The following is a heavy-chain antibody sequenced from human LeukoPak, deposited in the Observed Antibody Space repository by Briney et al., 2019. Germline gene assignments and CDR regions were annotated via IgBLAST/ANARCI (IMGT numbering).Heavy chain of an antibody. Sequence: GGSLRLSCAASGFTFSTYAMSWVRQAPGKGLEWVSGISDNGGSTYYADSVRGRFTISRDNSKNTLYLRMNSLRAEDTAVYYCASFEGTLAGPYNWFAPWGQGTLITVSS. V-gene: IGHV3-23*01. CDR1: GFTFSTYA. J-gene: IGHJ5*02. D-gene: IGHD6-19*01. CDR2: ISDNGGST. CDR3: ASFEGTLAGPYNWFAP.